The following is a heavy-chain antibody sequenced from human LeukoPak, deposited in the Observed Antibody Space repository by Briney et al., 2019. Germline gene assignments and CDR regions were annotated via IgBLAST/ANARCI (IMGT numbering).Heavy chain of an antibody. Sequence: PGGSLRLSCAASGFTFSSYAMSWVRQAPGKGLEWVSAISGSGGSTYYADSVKGRFTISRDNSKNTLYLQMNSLRAEDTAVYYCAKDVYEDYDFWSGYIGYWGQGTLVTVSS. CDR3: AKDVYEDYDFWSGYIGY. D-gene: IGHD3-3*01. CDR2: ISGSGGST. V-gene: IGHV3-23*01. CDR1: GFTFSSYA. J-gene: IGHJ4*02.